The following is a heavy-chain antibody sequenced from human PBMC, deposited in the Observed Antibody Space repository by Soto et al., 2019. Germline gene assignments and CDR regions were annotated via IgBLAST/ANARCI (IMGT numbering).Heavy chain of an antibody. Sequence: GGSLRLCSADFGFTMSGKKSVALIRQAPGKGLEWVSALYDLDGSFYAASVKGRFTTSSDSSKTTVYLQMNDLRPDDTAVYYCATWHEREHAYDVWGQGTTVTVSS. CDR2: LYDLDGS. D-gene: IGHD1-1*01. J-gene: IGHJ3*01. V-gene: IGHV3-53*01. CDR1: GFTMSGKKS. CDR3: ATWHEREHAYDV.